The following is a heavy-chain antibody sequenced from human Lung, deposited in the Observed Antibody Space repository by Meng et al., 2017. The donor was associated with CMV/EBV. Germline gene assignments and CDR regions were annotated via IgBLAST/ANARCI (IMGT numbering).Heavy chain of an antibody. J-gene: IGHJ4*02. Sequence: GSLKISCAASGFTFSTDWMTWVRQAPGKGLEWVANINPDGSAKYYVDSVKGRFTISRDNAMNSLYLQMNSLRAEDTAVYYCARSSSRWGQGTLVTGSS. CDR1: GFTFSTDW. V-gene: IGHV3-7*01. CDR2: INPDGSAK. D-gene: IGHD6-6*01. CDR3: ARSSSR.